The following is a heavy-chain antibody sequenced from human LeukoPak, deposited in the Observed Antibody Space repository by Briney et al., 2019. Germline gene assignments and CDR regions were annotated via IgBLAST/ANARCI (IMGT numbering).Heavy chain of an antibody. V-gene: IGHV3-23*01. J-gene: IGHJ6*02. CDR2: ISGSGGST. D-gene: IGHD6-13*01. CDR1: GITLSSYA. Sequence: GGSLRLSCAVSGITLSSYAMSWVRQAPGKGLEWVSAISGSGGSTYYADSVKGRFTISRDNSKNTLYLQMNSLRAEDTAVYYCAKEVAAAGYYYYGMDVWGQGTTVTVSS. CDR3: AKEVAAAGYYYYGMDV.